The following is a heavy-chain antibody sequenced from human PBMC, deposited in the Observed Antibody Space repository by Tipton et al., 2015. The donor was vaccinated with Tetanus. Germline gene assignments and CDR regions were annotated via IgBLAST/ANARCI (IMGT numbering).Heavy chain of an antibody. J-gene: IGHJ6*02. CDR1: GVSISSGGYY. CDR2: IFYSGNT. V-gene: IGHV4-61*08. Sequence: TLSLTCTVSGVSISSGGYYWSWIRQPPGKGLEWIGYIFYSGNTNYNPSLKTRVTISVDTSKNQFSLKLSSVTAADTAVCYCARDRGLTTGGGIGMDVWGQGTTVTVSS. D-gene: IGHD4-17*01. CDR3: ARDRGLTTGGGIGMDV.